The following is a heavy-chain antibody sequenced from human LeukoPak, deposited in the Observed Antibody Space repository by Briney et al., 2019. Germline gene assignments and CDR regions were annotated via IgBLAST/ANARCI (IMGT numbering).Heavy chain of an antibody. CDR2: IYYSGST. J-gene: IGHJ4*02. D-gene: IGHD1-26*01. CDR3: ARDGPIIVGATPY. Sequence: SETLSLTCTVSGGSISSYYWSWIRQPPGKGLEWIGYIYYSGSTYYNPSLKSRVTISVDTSKNQFSLKLSSVTAADTAVYYCARDGPIIVGATPYWGQGTLVTVSS. CDR1: GGSISSYY. V-gene: IGHV4-59*12.